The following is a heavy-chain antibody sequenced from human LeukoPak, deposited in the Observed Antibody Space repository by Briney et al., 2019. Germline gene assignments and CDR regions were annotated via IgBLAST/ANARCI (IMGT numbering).Heavy chain of an antibody. Sequence: SETLSLTCAVYGGSFSGYYWSWIRQPPGKGLEWIGEINHSGSTNYNPSLKSRVTISVETSKNQFSLKLSSVTAADTAVYYCARGTVTTWYYYYYYYMDVWGKGTTVTVSS. V-gene: IGHV4-34*01. CDR2: INHSGST. J-gene: IGHJ6*03. CDR3: ARGTVTTWYYYYYYYMDV. CDR1: GGSFSGYY. D-gene: IGHD4-11*01.